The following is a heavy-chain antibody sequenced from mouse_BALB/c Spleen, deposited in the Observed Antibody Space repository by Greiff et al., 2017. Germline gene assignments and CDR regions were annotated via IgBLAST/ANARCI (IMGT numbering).Heavy chain of an antibody. Sequence: EVQLVQSGGGLVQPGGSRKFSCAASGFTFSSFGMHWVRQAPEKGLEWVAYISSGSSTIYYADTVKGRFTISRDKPKNTLFLQLTSLRSEDTAMYDYEREDDDNYYAMDYWGQGTSVTVSS. CDR1: GFTFSSFG. J-gene: IGHJ4*01. V-gene: IGHV5-17*02. CDR3: EREDDDNYYAMDY. D-gene: IGHD2-3*01. CDR2: ISSGSSTI.